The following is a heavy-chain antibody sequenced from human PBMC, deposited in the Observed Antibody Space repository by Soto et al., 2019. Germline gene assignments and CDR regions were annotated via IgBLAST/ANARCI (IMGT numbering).Heavy chain of an antibody. D-gene: IGHD6-13*01. CDR2: MNPNSGNT. CDR3: ARRGYNSSWYYYYYYVMDV. CDR1: GYTFTSYD. J-gene: IGHJ6*02. V-gene: IGHV1-8*01. Sequence: QVQLVQSGAEVKKPGASVKVSCKASGYTFTSYDINWVRQATGQGLEWMGWMNPNSGNTGYAQKFQGRVTMTRNTYISTAYMELSSLRSEDTAVYYCARRGYNSSWYYYYYYVMDVWGQGTTVTVSS.